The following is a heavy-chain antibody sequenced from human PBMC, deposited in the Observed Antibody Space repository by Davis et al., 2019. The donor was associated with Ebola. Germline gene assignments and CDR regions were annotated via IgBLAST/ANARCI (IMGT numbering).Heavy chain of an antibody. CDR1: GGSISSYH. V-gene: IGHV4-59*01. Sequence: MPSETLSLTCTVSGGSISSYHWNWIRQPPGKGLEWIGYIYYTGSTKYNPSLKSRVAMSVDTSKNQFSLRLNSVTAADTAVYYCTRGAVGWNWFDPWGQGTLVTVSS. CDR3: TRGAVGWNWFDP. D-gene: IGHD4-23*01. J-gene: IGHJ5*02. CDR2: IYYTGST.